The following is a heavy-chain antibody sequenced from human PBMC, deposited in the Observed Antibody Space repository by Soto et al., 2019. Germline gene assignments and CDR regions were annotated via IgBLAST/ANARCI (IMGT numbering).Heavy chain of an antibody. CDR1: GYTFTGYH. CDR2: INPNSGGT. D-gene: IGHD3-10*01. CDR3: ARSEGFTNGMDV. J-gene: IGHJ6*02. V-gene: IGHV1-2*04. Sequence: ASVKVSCKASGYTFTGYHMHWVRQAPGQGLEWMGWINPNSGGTNYAQKFQGWVTMTRDTSISTAYMELSRLRSDDTAVYYCARSEGFTNGMDVWGQGTTVTVSS.